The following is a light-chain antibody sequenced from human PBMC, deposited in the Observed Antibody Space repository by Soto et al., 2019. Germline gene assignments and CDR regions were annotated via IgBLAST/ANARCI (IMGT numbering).Light chain of an antibody. CDR3: QQFYNYPRT. CDR1: QDIGTY. Sequence: IRMTQSPSSFSASTGDRVSITCRATQDIGTYLAWYQQIPGKAPKLLIYDASTLQTGVPSRFSGSGSGTDFTLTISYLQSEDFVTYYCQQFYNYPRTFGQGTKVDIK. CDR2: DAS. V-gene: IGKV1-8*01. J-gene: IGKJ1*01.